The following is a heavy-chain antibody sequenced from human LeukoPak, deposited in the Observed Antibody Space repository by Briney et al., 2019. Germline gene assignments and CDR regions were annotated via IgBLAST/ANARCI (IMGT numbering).Heavy chain of an antibody. CDR2: IRSKANSYAT. Sequence: GGSLKLSCAASGFTFSGSAMHWARQASGKGLEWVGRIRSKANSYATAYAASVKGRFTISRDDSKNTAYLQMNSLKTEDTAVYYCTRYYCGGDCQYDYWGQGTLVTVSS. D-gene: IGHD2-21*01. CDR3: TRYYCGGDCQYDY. V-gene: IGHV3-73*01. J-gene: IGHJ4*02. CDR1: GFTFSGSA.